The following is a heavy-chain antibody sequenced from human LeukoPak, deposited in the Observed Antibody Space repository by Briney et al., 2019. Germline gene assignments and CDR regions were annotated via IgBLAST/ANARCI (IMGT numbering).Heavy chain of an antibody. CDR2: ISSSSSTI. J-gene: IGHJ3*02. CDR3: ARATPSSGWYQGDAFDI. V-gene: IGHV3-48*04. CDR1: GFTFSSYS. D-gene: IGHD6-19*01. Sequence: PGGSLRLSCAASGFTFSSYSMNWVRQAPGKGLEWVSYISSSSSTIYYADSVKGRFTISRDNAKTSLYLQMNSLRAEDTAVYYCARATPSSGWYQGDAFDIWGQGTMVTVSS.